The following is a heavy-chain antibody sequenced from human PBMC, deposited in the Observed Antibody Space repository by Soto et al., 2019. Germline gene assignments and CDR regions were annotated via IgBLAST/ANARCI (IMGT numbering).Heavy chain of an antibody. D-gene: IGHD1-26*01. CDR2: IDPSDSWT. CDR3: ASLGGVGAVNWFGP. V-gene: IGHV5-10-1*01. J-gene: IGHJ5*02. Sequence: PGESLKISCKGPGYSFSNYWISWVRQMPGKGLEWMGRIDPSDSWTHYSPSFQGHVTISADKSISTVHLQWSSLKASDTAMYYCASLGGVGAVNWFGPCGQGTLVTAPQ. CDR1: GYSFSNYW.